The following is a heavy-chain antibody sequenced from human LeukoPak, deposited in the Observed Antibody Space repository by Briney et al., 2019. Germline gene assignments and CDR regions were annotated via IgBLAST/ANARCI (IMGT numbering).Heavy chain of an antibody. Sequence: ASVKVSCKVSGYTLTELSMHWVRQAPGKGLEWMGGFDPEDGETIYAQKFQGRVTMTEDTSTDTAYMELSSLRSEDTAVYYCATVPPSRGSSWYEVSYGMDVWGQGTTVTVSS. CDR1: GYTLTELS. CDR2: FDPEDGET. J-gene: IGHJ6*02. D-gene: IGHD6-13*01. CDR3: ATVPPSRGSSWYEVSYGMDV. V-gene: IGHV1-24*01.